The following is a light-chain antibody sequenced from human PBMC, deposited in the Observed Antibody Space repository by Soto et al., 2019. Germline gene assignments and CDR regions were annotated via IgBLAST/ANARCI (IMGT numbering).Light chain of an antibody. CDR1: SSNIGAGYD. Sequence: QSVLTQPPSVSGAPGQRVTISCTGRSSNIGAGYDVHWYQHLPGTAPKLLMYGNSNRPSGVPDRFSGSKSGTSASLAITGLQTEDEADYYCQSYDSSLSGSVFGGGTKVTVL. CDR3: QSYDSSLSGSV. V-gene: IGLV1-40*01. CDR2: GNS. J-gene: IGLJ2*01.